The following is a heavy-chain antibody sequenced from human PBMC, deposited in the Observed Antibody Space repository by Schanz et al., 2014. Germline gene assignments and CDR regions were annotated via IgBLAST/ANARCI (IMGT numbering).Heavy chain of an antibody. CDR3: ARANYRRKINFDY. CDR1: GFSIRNHD. J-gene: IGHJ4*02. D-gene: IGHD3-10*01. V-gene: IGHV3-13*04. CDR2: IGTAGDT. Sequence: VQLVESGGGLVQPGGSLRLSCAASGFSIRNHDMHWVRQATGAGLEWVSAIGTAGDTFYLDSVKGRFTISRENAKNSLYLQMNSLRAEDTAVYYCARANYRRKINFDYWGRGTLVTVSS.